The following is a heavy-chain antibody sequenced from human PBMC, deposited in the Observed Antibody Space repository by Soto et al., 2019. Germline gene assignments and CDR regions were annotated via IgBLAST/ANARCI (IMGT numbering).Heavy chain of an antibody. CDR3: ARDTSFRQKLVPQIPYGMDG. Sequence: ETLCLTCTVSGASISSYYWSWIRQPSGKGLEWIGLIYTSGSTNYNPSLKSRVTMSVDTSKNQFSLKLSSVTAADTAVYYCARDTSFRQKLVPQIPYGMDGWGQGTKVTVYS. CDR1: GASISSYY. CDR2: IYTSGST. J-gene: IGHJ6*02. V-gene: IGHV4-4*07. D-gene: IGHD6-13*01.